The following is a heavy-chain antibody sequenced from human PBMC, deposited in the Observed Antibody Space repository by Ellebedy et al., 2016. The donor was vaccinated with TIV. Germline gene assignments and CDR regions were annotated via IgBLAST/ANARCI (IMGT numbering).Heavy chain of an antibody. CDR2: IKQDGSEK. CDR3: AKSSGYCSGGSCYFGTFDI. CDR1: GFTFRGYW. J-gene: IGHJ3*02. Sequence: GESLKISCAASGFTFRGYWMSWVRQAPGKGLEWVANIKQDGSEKDYADSVRGRFTISRDNSMNTLYLQMTSLRAEDTAVYYCAKSSGYCSGGSCYFGTFDIWGQGTMVTVSS. V-gene: IGHV3-7*01. D-gene: IGHD2-15*01.